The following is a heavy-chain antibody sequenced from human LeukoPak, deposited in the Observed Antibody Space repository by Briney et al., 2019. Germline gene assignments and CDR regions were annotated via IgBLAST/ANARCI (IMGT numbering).Heavy chain of an antibody. Sequence: GRFTISRDNAKNSLYLQMNSLRAEDTAVYYCARQLLYYDILTGYYTHTNFDYWGQGTLVTVSS. CDR3: ARQLLYYDILTGYYTHTNFDY. D-gene: IGHD3-9*01. J-gene: IGHJ4*02. V-gene: IGHV3-11*06.